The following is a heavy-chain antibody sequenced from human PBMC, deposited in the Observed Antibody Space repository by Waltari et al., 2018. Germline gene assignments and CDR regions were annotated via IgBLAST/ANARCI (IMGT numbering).Heavy chain of an antibody. Sequence: QLQLQESGPGLLKLSETLSLTYTVSGYSITSHYWGLVLKSPGKGLRRVGYIYYGGTVSYRPSITSGVTKTIDKSQNKLSLTVNTATDECAGVYDCVKNGQAAGDWGRGTLVAVSS. CDR2: IYYGGTV. CDR1: GYSITSHY. D-gene: IGHD6-13*01. J-gene: IGHJ4*02. CDR3: VKNGQAAGD. V-gene: IGHV4-59*11.